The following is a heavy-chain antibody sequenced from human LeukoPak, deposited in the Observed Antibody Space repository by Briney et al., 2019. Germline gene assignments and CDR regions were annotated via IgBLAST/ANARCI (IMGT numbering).Heavy chain of an antibody. CDR2: ISYTGST. CDR1: GGSITTYY. V-gene: IGHV4-59*12. CDR3: ETMTSETRFDY. Sequence: KPSETLSLTCIVSGGSITTYYWSWIRQPPGKGLKYIGYISYTGSTNYNPSLTSRVTLSLDTSKNQISLKLSSVTAADTAVYYCETMTSETRFDYWGQGTLVTVSS. J-gene: IGHJ4*02. D-gene: IGHD4-17*01.